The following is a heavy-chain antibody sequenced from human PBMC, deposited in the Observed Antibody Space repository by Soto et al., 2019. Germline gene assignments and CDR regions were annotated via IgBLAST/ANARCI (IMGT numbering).Heavy chain of an antibody. J-gene: IGHJ6*02. V-gene: IGHV1-3*01. CDR1: GSTFNMHA. CDR2: INPFNGNT. D-gene: IGHD2-21*02. Sequence: PSVKVSCKASGSTFNMHALHWVRPALGQRLEWMGWINPFNGNTKTSQKFQGRLTITRDTSASTAYMELSGLRSDDTADDTAVYYCAKSNYGGDDYFQYGLDGWGQGNTVTVSS. CDR3: VYYCAKSNYGGDDYFQYGLDG.